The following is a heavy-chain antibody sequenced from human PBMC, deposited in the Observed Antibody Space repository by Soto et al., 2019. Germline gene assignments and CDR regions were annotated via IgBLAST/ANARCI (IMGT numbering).Heavy chain of an antibody. CDR1: GFTFNNYA. CDR3: AKGRGGSGSLTPRVDF. V-gene: IGHV3-23*01. D-gene: IGHD3-10*01. CDR2: ISGGGDTT. J-gene: IGHJ4*02. Sequence: EVQLLESGGGLVKPGGSLRLSCAASGFTFNNYAMTWVRQAPGKGLEWVSAISGGGDTTSYADSVKGRFTVSRDGSKSTLYLQMSSLRAEDTALYYCAKGRGGSGSLTPRVDFWGQGTLVTVSS.